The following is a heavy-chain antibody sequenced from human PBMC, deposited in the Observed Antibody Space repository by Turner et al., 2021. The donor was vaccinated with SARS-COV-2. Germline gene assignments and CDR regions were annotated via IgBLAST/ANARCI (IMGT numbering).Heavy chain of an antibody. V-gene: IGHV4-39*01. Sequence: QLQLQESGPGLAKPSETLSLTCTVSGGSISSSSYYWGWIRQPPGKGLEWIGSIYYSGSTYYNPSLKSRVTISVDTSKNQFSVKLSSVTAADTAVYYCAIAPNYYYGMDVWGQGTTVTVSS. CDR2: IYYSGST. J-gene: IGHJ6*02. CDR1: GGSISSSSYY. CDR3: AIAPNYYYGMDV.